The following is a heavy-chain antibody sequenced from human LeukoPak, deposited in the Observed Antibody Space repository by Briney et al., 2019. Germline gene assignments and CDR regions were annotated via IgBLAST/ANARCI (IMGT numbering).Heavy chain of an antibody. J-gene: IGHJ3*02. CDR2: IHYSGNT. CDR3: ARQSSYYDSSGRIPYAFDI. CDR1: GGSISSYY. D-gene: IGHD3-22*01. Sequence: SETLSLTCIVSGGSISSYYWNWIRQPPGKGLEWIGYIHYSGNTNYNPSLKSRVTISLDTSKNQFSLKLSSVTAADTAVYYCARQSSYYDSSGRIPYAFDIWGQGTMVTVSS. V-gene: IGHV4-59*08.